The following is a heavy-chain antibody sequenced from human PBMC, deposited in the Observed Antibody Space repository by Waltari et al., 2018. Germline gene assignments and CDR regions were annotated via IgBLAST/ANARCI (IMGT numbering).Heavy chain of an antibody. CDR1: CYPFPAAY. V-gene: IGHV1-2*06. CDR2: INPNSGGT. CDR3: ARDPTPFYGDYGKGAFDI. D-gene: IGHD4-17*01. Sequence: QVQLVQSGAEFKNPAASVKVSCKASCYPFPAAYMHWVRQPPVQGLEWMGRINPNSGGTNYAQKFQGRVTMTRDTSISTAYMELSRLRSDDTAVYYCARDPTPFYGDYGKGAFDIWGQGTMVTVSS. J-gene: IGHJ3*02.